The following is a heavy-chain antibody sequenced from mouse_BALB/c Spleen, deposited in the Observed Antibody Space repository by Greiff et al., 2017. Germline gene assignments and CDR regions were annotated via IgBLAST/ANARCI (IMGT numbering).Heavy chain of an antibody. J-gene: IGHJ3*01. CDR1: GFTFSSFG. V-gene: IGHV5-17*02. CDR2: ISSVSSTI. Sequence: EVMLVESGGGLVQPGGSRKLSCAASGFTFSSFGMHWVRQAPEKGLEWVAYISSVSSTIYYADTVKGRFTISRDNPKNTLFLQMTSLRSEDTAMYYCARSWFAYWGQGTLVTVSA. CDR3: ARSWFAY.